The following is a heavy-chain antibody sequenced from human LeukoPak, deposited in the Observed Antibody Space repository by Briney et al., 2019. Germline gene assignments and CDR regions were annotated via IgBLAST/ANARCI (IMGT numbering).Heavy chain of an antibody. CDR2: INPSGGST. J-gene: IGHJ4*02. CDR1: GYTFTNYY. V-gene: IGHV1-46*01. CDR3: ERGSNGYYNYFDY. D-gene: IGHD3-22*01. Sequence: ASVKVSCKASGYTFTNYYMHWVRQAPGQGLEWMGIINPSGGSTKYAQKLQGRVPMKRDTSTRTVYMEMSSLRSEDTAVYYCERGSNGYYNYFDYWGQGPLVTVSS.